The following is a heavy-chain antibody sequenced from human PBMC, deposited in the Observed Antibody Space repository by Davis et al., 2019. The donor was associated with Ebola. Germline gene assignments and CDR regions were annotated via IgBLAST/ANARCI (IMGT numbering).Heavy chain of an antibody. Sequence: GESLKISCAASGFTFSIYEMNWVRQAPGMGLEWVSSITRSGSTMYYADSVKGRFTISRDNAKNSLYLQMNSLRAEDTAVYYCAREGTIRGSYYMNWGQGTLVTVSS. CDR1: GFTFSIYE. D-gene: IGHD1-26*01. CDR3: AREGTIRGSYYMN. V-gene: IGHV3-48*03. CDR2: ITRSGSTM. J-gene: IGHJ4*02.